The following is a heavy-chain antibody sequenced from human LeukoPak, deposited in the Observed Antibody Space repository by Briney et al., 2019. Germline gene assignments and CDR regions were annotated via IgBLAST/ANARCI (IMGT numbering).Heavy chain of an antibody. J-gene: IGHJ4*02. CDR3: ARETYGDYGYDY. D-gene: IGHD4-17*01. V-gene: IGHV1-2*04. Sequence: ASVKVSCKASGYTFTGYYMHWVRQAPGQGLEWMGWINPNSGGTDYAQKFQGWVTMTRDTSTSTVYMELSSLRSEDTAVYYCARETYGDYGYDYWGQGTLVTVSS. CDR1: GYTFTGYY. CDR2: INPNSGGT.